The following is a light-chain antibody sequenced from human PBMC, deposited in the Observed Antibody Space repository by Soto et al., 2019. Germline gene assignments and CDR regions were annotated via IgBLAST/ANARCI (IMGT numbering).Light chain of an antibody. CDR1: QSVSSN. Sequence: EIVMTQSPATLSVSPGERVTLSCRASQSVSSNLAWYQQKPGQAPRLLIYGASTRATGIPARFSGSGSGTEFTLTISSLQSEDFAVYYCQQYNNWPPWTFGQGTKVDIX. CDR2: GAS. J-gene: IGKJ1*01. CDR3: QQYNNWPPWT. V-gene: IGKV3-15*01.